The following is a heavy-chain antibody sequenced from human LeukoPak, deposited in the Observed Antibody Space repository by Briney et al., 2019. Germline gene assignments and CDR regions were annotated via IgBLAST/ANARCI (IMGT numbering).Heavy chain of an antibody. D-gene: IGHD3-3*01. V-gene: IGHV4-34*01. Sequence: LETLSLTCAVYGGSFSGYYWSWIRQPPGKGLEWIGEINHSGSTNYNPSLKSRVTISVDTSKNQSSLKLSSVTAADTAVYYCARGGYDFWSGYYRPARTFDYWGQGTLVTVSS. CDR3: ARGGYDFWSGYYRPARTFDY. J-gene: IGHJ4*02. CDR2: INHSGST. CDR1: GGSFSGYY.